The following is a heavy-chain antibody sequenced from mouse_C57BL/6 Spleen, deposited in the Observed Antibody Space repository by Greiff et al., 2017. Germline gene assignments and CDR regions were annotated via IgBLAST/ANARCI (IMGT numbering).Heavy chain of an antibody. Sequence: VQLQQPGAELVMPGASVKLSCKASGYTFTSYWMHWVKQRPGQGLEWIGEIDPSDSYTNYNQKLKGKSTLTVDKSSSTAYMQLSSLTSEDSAVYYCASRTGSLDYWGQGTTLTVSS. CDR3: ASRTGSLDY. CDR2: IDPSDSYT. CDR1: GYTFTSYW. J-gene: IGHJ2*01. D-gene: IGHD4-1*01. V-gene: IGHV1-69*01.